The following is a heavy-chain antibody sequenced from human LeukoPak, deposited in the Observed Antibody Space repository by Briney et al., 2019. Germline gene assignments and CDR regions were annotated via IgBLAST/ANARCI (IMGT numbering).Heavy chain of an antibody. CDR3: ASSSWSSEYFHY. CDR2: FYSGGST. Sequence: PGGSLRLSCAASGFTVSDNYMSWVRQAPGKWLEWVSVFYSGGSTRYADSVKGRFTISRDNSKNTLYLQLNSLRAEDTAVYFCASSSWSSEYFHYWGQGTLVTVSS. D-gene: IGHD6-13*01. J-gene: IGHJ1*01. CDR1: GFTVSDNY. V-gene: IGHV3-66*01.